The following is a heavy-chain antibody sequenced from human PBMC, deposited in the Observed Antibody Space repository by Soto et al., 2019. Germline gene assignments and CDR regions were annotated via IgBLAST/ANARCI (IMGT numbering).Heavy chain of an antibody. D-gene: IGHD6-19*01. J-gene: IGHJ6*02. CDR1: GFTFSRYW. CDR2: IDSGGSTT. Sequence: EVQLVESGGGLVQPGGSLRLSCAASGFTFSRYWMHWVRQAPGKGLVWLSRIDSGGSTTYYADSVKGRFTISRDNDKDTVYLQMNSLRAEDTAVYYCASPYMYSSGLYFYGMDVWCQGTTVTVSS. V-gene: IGHV3-74*01. CDR3: ASPYMYSSGLYFYGMDV.